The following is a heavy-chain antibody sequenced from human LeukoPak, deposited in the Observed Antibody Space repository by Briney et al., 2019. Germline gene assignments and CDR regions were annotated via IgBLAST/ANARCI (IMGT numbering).Heavy chain of an antibody. J-gene: IGHJ4*02. CDR2: IYYSGST. CDR3: TRGFLYFDY. D-gene: IGHD2/OR15-2a*01. V-gene: IGHV4-59*08. CDR1: GDSISSYY. Sequence: PSETLSLTCTVSGDSISSYYWSWIRQPPGKGLEWIGYIYYSGSTNYNPSLKSRVTIAVDTSKNQFSLELSSVTAADTAVYYCTRGFLYFDYWGQGTLVTVSS.